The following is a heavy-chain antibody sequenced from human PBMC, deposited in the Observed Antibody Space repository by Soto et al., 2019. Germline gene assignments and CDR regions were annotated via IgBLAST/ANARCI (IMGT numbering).Heavy chain of an antibody. CDR1: GFTFSSYA. Sequence: PXVCLRLSCSACGFTFSSYAMHWVRQAPGKGLEYVSAISSNGGSTYYADSVKGRFTISRDNSKNTLYLQMSSLRAEDTAVYYCVKDRLAQLVFWFDPWGQGTLVTVSS. V-gene: IGHV3-64D*06. D-gene: IGHD6-6*01. J-gene: IGHJ5*02. CDR2: ISSNGGST. CDR3: VKDRLAQLVFWFDP.